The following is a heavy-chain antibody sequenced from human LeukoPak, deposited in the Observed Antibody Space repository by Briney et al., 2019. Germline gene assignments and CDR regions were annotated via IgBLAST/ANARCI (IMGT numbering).Heavy chain of an antibody. J-gene: IGHJ4*02. CDR2: VTWNAGST. CDR1: GFTFDDYG. CDR3: ARGYCSGNSCRLFDY. V-gene: IGHV3-20*04. D-gene: IGHD2-15*01. Sequence: GGSLRLSCAASGFTFDDYGMAWVRQPPGKGLEWVSGVTWNAGSTGYADSVKGRFTISRDNAKSSLYLQINSLRAEDTALYYCARGYCSGNSCRLFDYWGQGTLVTVSS.